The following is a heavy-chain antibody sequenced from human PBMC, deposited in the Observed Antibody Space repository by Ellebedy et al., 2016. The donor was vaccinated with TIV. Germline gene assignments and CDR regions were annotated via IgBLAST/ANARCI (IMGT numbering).Heavy chain of an antibody. J-gene: IGHJ3*02. CDR2: IYPGDSDT. CDR1: GYSFTSYW. V-gene: IGHV5-51*01. D-gene: IGHD3-10*01. Sequence: PGGSLRLSCKGSGYSFTSYWIGWVRQMPGKGLEWMGIIYPGDSDTRYSPSFQGQVTISADKSISTAYLQWSSLKASDTAMYYCARVRERFGENDAFDIWGQGTMVTVSS. CDR3: ARVRERFGENDAFDI.